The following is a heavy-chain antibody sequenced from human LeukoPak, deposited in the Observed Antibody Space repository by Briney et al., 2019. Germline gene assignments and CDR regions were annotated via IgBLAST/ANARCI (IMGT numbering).Heavy chain of an antibody. V-gene: IGHV4-61*02. Sequence: PSETLSLTCTVSGGSISSGSYYWSWIRQPAGKGLEWIGRIYTSGSTNYNPSLKSRVTISVDTSKNQFSLKLSSVTAADTAVYYCARGRIFGVVFDPWGQGTLVTVSS. CDR3: ARGRIFGVVFDP. J-gene: IGHJ5*02. CDR2: IYTSGST. D-gene: IGHD3-3*01. CDR1: GGSISSGSYY.